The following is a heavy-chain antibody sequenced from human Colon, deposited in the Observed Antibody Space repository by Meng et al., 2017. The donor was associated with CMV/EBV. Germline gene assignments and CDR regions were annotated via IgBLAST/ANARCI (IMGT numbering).Heavy chain of an antibody. V-gene: IGHV3-23*01. CDR1: GFTFSSSH. CDR2: IIASGGAT. CDR3: AKERRTTTTTTGFDP. D-gene: IGHD1-1*01. J-gene: IGHJ5*02. Sequence: SGFTFSSSHMSWVRQAPGKGLEWVSAIIASGGATYYADSVKGRFTISRDNSRNTLYLQMNSLRPEDTAIYYCAKERRTTTTTTGFDPWGQGTLVTVSS.